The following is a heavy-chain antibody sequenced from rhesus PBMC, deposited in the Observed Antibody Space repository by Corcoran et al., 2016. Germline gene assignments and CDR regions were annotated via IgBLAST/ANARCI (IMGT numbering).Heavy chain of an antibody. CDR3: ARGYSWNNVGWYFDL. Sequence: QVQLQESGPGLVKPSETLSLTCAVSGGSFSSYWWSWIRQPPGKGLEWIGEIHGNNGSTNQNPPLKSRVTVSKDASKNQFSLNLSSVTAADTAVYYCARGYSWNNVGWYFDLWGPGTPITISS. J-gene: IGHJ2*01. D-gene: IGHD1-20*01. CDR2: IHGNNGST. V-gene: IGHV4-80*01. CDR1: GGSFSSYW.